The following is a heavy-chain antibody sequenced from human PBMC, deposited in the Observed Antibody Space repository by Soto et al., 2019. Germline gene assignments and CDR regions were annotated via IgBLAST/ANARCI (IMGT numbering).Heavy chain of an antibody. Sequence: ASVKVSCKASGYTFTSSYMHWVRQAPGQGLEWMGMIIPSVGIANYAQKFQGRVTITADKSTSTDYMELSSLRSEDTAVYYCARQMRSSKTFNWFDPWGQGTLVTVSS. V-gene: IGHV1-46*01. CDR1: GYTFTSSY. D-gene: IGHD6-13*01. J-gene: IGHJ5*02. CDR3: ARQMRSSKTFNWFDP. CDR2: IIPSVGIA.